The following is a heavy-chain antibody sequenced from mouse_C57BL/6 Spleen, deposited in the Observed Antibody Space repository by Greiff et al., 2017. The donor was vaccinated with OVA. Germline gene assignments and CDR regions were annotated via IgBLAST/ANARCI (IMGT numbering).Heavy chain of an antibody. CDR1: GFSFNTYA. D-gene: IGHD1-3*01. Sequence: GGGLVQPKGSLKLSCAASGFSFNTYAMNWVRQAPGKGLDWVARIRSKSNNYATYYADSVKDRFTISRDDSESMLYLQMNNLKTEDTAMYYCVRGINYFDYWGQGTTLTVSS. J-gene: IGHJ2*01. CDR2: IRSKSNNYAT. CDR3: VRGINYFDY. V-gene: IGHV10-1*01.